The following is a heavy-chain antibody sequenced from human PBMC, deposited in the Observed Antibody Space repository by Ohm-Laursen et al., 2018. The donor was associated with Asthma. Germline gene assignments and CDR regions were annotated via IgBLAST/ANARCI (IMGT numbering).Heavy chain of an antibody. CDR3: ARIGPEWELPGREYSLHH. D-gene: IGHD1-26*01. CDR2: ISTASSFI. CDR1: GYTFSRYG. Sequence: SLRLSCAASGYTFSRYGIHWVRQIPGKGLEWAASISTASSFIYYADSVRGRFTTSRDNARNSVYLQMNSLRAEDTALYYCARIGPEWELPGREYSLHHWGEGTLVTVSS. V-gene: IGHV3-21*01. J-gene: IGHJ1*01.